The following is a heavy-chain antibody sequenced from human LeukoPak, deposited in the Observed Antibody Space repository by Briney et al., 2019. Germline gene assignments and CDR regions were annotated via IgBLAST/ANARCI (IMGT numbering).Heavy chain of an antibody. D-gene: IGHD3-22*01. V-gene: IGHV1-69*06. Sequence: SVKVSCKASGGTFSSYAFNWVRQARGQGLEWVGGIIPIFGTPNYAQKFQGRVTITADNSTSTAYMELSSLRSEDTAVYYCARGSNYYYDSSGYYSDWGQGTLVAVSS. CDR2: IIPIFGTP. CDR1: GGTFSSYA. J-gene: IGHJ4*02. CDR3: ARGSNYYYDSSGYYSD.